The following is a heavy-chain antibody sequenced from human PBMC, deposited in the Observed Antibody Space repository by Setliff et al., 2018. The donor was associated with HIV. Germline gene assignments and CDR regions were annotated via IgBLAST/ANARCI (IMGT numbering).Heavy chain of an antibody. CDR2: VKQDGTET. D-gene: IGHD5-18*01. J-gene: IGHJ3*02. Sequence: GGSLRLSCAASGFRFRSYWMSWVRQAPGKGLESVANVKQDGTETLYVDSVKGRFTISRDNAENSLYLQMHSLRGEDTAVYYCARLWGLRPDVFDIWGQGTVVTVSS. V-gene: IGHV3-7*01. CDR1: GFRFRSYW. CDR3: ARLWGLRPDVFDI.